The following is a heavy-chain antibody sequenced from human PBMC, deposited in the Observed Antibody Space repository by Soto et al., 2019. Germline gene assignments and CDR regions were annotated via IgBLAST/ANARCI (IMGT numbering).Heavy chain of an antibody. V-gene: IGHV4-38-2*02. CDR2: IHHSGST. CDR1: GYSISSGDY. Sequence: SETLSLTCAVSGYSISSGDYWGWIRKPPGKGLEWIGSIHHSGSTYYNPSLKSRVTISVDTSKNQFSLKLSSVPAADTAVYYCARDPTYYDFWSGYYGYNWFDPWGQGTLVTVSS. D-gene: IGHD3-3*01. CDR3: ARDPTYYDFWSGYYGYNWFDP. J-gene: IGHJ5*02.